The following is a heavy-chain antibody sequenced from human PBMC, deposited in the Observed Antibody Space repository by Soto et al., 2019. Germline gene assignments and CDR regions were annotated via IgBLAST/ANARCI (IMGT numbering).Heavy chain of an antibody. D-gene: IGHD3-3*01. J-gene: IGHJ6*02. V-gene: IGHV1-2*02. CDR1: GYTFTGYY. CDR2: INPNSGGT. CDR3: ARDIGDSYYDFWSGPAGSYYGMDV. Sequence: GASVKVSCKASGYTFTGYYMHWVRQAPGQGLEWMGWINPNSGGTNYAQKFQGRVTMTRDTSISTAYMELSRLRSDDTAVYYCARDIGDSYYDFWSGPAGSYYGMDVWGQGTTVTVSS.